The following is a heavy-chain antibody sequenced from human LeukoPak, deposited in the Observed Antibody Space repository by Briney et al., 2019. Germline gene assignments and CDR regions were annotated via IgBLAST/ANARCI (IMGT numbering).Heavy chain of an antibody. V-gene: IGHV3-7*01. Sequence: GGSLRLSCAASGFTFSSYEMNWVRQAPGKGLEWVANIKQDGSQKYYVDSVKGRFTISRDNAKNSLYLQMNSLRAEDTAVYYCASQVVAVASGGNWGQGTLVTVSS. J-gene: IGHJ4*02. CDR2: IKQDGSQK. CDR1: GFTFSSYE. D-gene: IGHD6-19*01. CDR3: ASQVVAVASGGN.